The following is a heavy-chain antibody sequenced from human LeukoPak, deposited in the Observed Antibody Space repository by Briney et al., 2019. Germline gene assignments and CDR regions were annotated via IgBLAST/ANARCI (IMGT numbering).Heavy chain of an antibody. V-gene: IGHV4-34*01. J-gene: IGHJ3*02. CDR1: GGSLSDYF. Sequence: PSETLSLTCSVYGGSLSDYFWSWIRQYPGKGLEWIGEIDDGGNTNYNPSLISRVIVSMEKSKKQFSLVMRSVTAADTAVYYCARFSRITWGDWGDAFDIWGQGTTVIVSS. CDR3: ARFSRITWGDWGDAFDI. D-gene: IGHD2-21*02. CDR2: IDDGGNT.